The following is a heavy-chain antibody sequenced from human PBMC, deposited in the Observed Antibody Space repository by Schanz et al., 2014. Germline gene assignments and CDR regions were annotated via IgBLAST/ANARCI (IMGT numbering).Heavy chain of an antibody. CDR2: IGNGGVTI. Sequence: EVQLLESGGGLVQPGGSLRLSCATSGFSFSSYAINWVRQAPGRGLEWVSYIGNGGVTIYYADSVKGRFTISRDNSKNSLYLQMNSLRAEDTAVYYCARIGGSVFDYWAQGTLVTVSS. V-gene: IGHV3-48*04. CDR1: GFSFSSYA. J-gene: IGHJ4*02. D-gene: IGHD3-10*01. CDR3: ARIGGSVFDY.